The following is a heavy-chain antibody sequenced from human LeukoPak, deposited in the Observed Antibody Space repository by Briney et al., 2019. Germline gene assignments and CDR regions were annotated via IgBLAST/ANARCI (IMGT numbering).Heavy chain of an antibody. V-gene: IGHV4-59*08. CDR2: ISNSGST. Sequence: PSETLSLTCTVSGGSISSFYWSWIRQPPGKGLEWIGYISNSGSTNYNPSLKSRVTMSVDTSKNQFSLNVRSVTAADTAVYYCARRGFYCAVVWGQGTLVTVSS. CDR1: GGSISSFY. J-gene: IGHJ4*02. D-gene: IGHD3-22*01. CDR3: ARRGFYCAVV.